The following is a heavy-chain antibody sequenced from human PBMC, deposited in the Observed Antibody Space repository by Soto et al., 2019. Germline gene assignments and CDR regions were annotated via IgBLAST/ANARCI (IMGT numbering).Heavy chain of an antibody. CDR3: AKGGYSGYELFDY. Sequence: GGSLRLSCAAAGFTFSSYAMSWVRQAPGKGLEWVSGISGSAGSTYYADSVKGRFTISRDNSKNTLYLQMDSLRAEDTAVYYCAKGGYSGYELFDYWGQGTLVTVSS. V-gene: IGHV3-23*01. CDR1: GFTFSSYA. CDR2: ISGSAGST. J-gene: IGHJ4*02. D-gene: IGHD5-12*01.